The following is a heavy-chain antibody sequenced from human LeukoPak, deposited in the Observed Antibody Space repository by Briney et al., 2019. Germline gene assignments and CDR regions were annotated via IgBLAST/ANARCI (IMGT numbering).Heavy chain of an antibody. CDR2: LSSSSSYI. J-gene: IGHJ4*02. Sequence: GGSLRLSCAASGFTFSTYTMNWVRQAPGKGLEWVSSLSSSSSYIYYADSVKGRFTIPRDNAKNSLYLQMNSLRAEDTAVYYCARVGSSSSGGETYCDYWGQGTLVTVSS. CDR1: GFTFSTYT. D-gene: IGHD6-6*01. V-gene: IGHV3-21*01. CDR3: ARVGSSSSGGETYCDY.